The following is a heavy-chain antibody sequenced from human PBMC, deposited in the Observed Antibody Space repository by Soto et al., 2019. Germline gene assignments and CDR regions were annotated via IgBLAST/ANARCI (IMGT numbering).Heavy chain of an antibody. J-gene: IGHJ4*02. V-gene: IGHV3-30-3*01. D-gene: IGHD3-10*01. CDR3: ARGGYYYGSGLPQNDY. CDR1: GFTFSSYA. Sequence: QVQLVESGGGVVQPGRSLRLSCAASGFTFSSYAMHWVRQAPGKGLEWVAVISYDGSNKYYADSVKGRFTISRDNSKNTLYLQMNSLRAEDTAVYYCARGGYYYGSGLPQNDYWGQGTLVTVSS. CDR2: ISYDGSNK.